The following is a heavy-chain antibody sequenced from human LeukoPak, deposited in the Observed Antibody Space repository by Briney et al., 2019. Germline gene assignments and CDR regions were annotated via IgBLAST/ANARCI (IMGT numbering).Heavy chain of an antibody. D-gene: IGHD5-12*01. CDR2: IYYSGST. J-gene: IGHJ4*02. V-gene: IGHV4-59*01. CDR1: GGSISSYY. Sequence: SETLSLTCTVSGGSISSYYWSLIRQPSGKGLEWIGYIYYSGSTNYNPSLKSRVTISVDTSKNQFSLKLSSVTAADTAVYYCARSNSGYESKLDYWGQGTLVTVSS. CDR3: ARSNSGYESKLDY.